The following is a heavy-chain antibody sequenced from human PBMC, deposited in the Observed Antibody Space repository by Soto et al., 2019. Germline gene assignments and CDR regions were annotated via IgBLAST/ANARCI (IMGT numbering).Heavy chain of an antibody. V-gene: IGHV4-34*01. CDR1: GGSFSGYY. Sequence: SETLSLTCAVYGGSFSGYYWSWIRQPPGKGLEWIGEINHSGSTNYNPSLKSRVTISVDTSKNQFSLKLSSVTAADTAVYYCARAVEYYYYGMDVRGQGTTVTVSS. D-gene: IGHD6-19*01. CDR2: INHSGST. J-gene: IGHJ6*02. CDR3: ARAVEYYYYGMDV.